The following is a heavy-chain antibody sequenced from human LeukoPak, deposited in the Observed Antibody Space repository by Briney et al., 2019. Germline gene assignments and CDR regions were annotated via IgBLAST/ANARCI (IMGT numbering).Heavy chain of an antibody. CDR1: GFTFSSYW. J-gene: IGHJ6*03. CDR2: IKQDGSEK. V-gene: IGHV3-7*01. CDR3: ARVRPHYDSSGPRDYYYMDV. D-gene: IGHD3-22*01. Sequence: PGGSLRLSCAASGFTFSSYWMSWVRQAPGKGLEWVANIKQDGSEKYYVDSVKGRFTISRDNAKNSLCLQMNSLRAEDAAVYYCARVRPHYDSSGPRDYYYMDVWGKGTTVTVSS.